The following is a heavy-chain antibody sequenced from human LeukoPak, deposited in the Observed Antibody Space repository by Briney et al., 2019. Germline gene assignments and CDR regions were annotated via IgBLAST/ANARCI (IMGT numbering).Heavy chain of an antibody. D-gene: IGHD6-6*01. CDR2: INHSGST. J-gene: IGHJ5*02. CDR1: GGSISSYY. Sequence: PSETLSLTCTVSGGSISSYYWSWIRQTPGKGLEWIGEINHSGSTNYNPSLKSRVTISVDTSKNQFSLKLSSVTAADTAVYYCATSSSWFDPWGQGTLVTVSS. CDR3: ATSSSWFDP. V-gene: IGHV4-34*01.